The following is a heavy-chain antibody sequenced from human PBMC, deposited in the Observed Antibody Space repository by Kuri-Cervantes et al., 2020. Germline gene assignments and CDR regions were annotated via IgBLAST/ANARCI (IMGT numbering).Heavy chain of an antibody. CDR3: ARGTVLRCLGYMDV. Sequence: SETLSLTCTVSGYSISSGYYWGWIRQPPGKGLEWIGSIYHSGSTNYNPSLKSRVTISVDTSKNQFSRKLSTVTAADTAVYYCARGTVLRCLGYMDVWGKGTTVTVSS. V-gene: IGHV4-38-2*02. D-gene: IGHD3-3*01. J-gene: IGHJ6*03. CDR1: GYSISSGYY. CDR2: IYHSGST.